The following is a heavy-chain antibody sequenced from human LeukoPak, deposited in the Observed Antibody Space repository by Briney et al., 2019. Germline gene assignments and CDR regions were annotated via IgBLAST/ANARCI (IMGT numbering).Heavy chain of an antibody. CDR1: GFTFSSYS. D-gene: IGHD6-19*01. CDR2: ISSSSSYI. J-gene: IGHJ4*02. Sequence: PGGSLRLSCAASGFTFSSYSMNWVRQAPGEGLEWVSSISSSSSYIYYADSVKGRFTISRGNAKNSLYLQMNSLRAEDTAVYYCARDPADSRGWYNYWGQGTLVTVSS. V-gene: IGHV3-21*01. CDR3: ARDPADSRGWYNY.